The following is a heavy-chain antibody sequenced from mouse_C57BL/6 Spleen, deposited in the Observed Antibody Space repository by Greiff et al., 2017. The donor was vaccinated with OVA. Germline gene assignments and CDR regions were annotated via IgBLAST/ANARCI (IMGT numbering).Heavy chain of an antibody. D-gene: IGHD2-1*01. Sequence: VQLQQPGTELVKPGASVKLSCKASCYTFPSYWLHWVKQRPGQGLEWIGNITPSNGGTNYHETFKSKATLTVDKSSSTAYMQLSSLTSEDSAVYYCARRRYYGNYEDAMDYWGQGTSVTVSS. V-gene: IGHV1-53*01. CDR1: CYTFPSYW. CDR3: ARRRYYGNYEDAMDY. J-gene: IGHJ4*01. CDR2: ITPSNGGT.